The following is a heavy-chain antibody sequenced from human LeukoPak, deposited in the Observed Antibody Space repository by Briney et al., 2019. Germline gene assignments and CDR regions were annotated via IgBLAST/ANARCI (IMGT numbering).Heavy chain of an antibody. J-gene: IGHJ5*02. D-gene: IGHD3-10*01. V-gene: IGHV3-48*04. CDR2: ISSSSSTI. Sequence: GGSLRLSCAASGFTFSSYSMTWVRQAPGKGLEWVSYISSSSSTIYYADSVKGRFTISRDNAKNSLYLQMNSLRAEDTAVYYCAKDRDYRLWFGEFAFDPWGQGTLVTVSS. CDR3: AKDRDYRLWFGEFAFDP. CDR1: GFTFSSYS.